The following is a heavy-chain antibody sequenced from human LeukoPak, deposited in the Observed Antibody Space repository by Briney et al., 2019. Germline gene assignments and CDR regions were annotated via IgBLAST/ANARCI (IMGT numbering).Heavy chain of an antibody. J-gene: IGHJ3*02. V-gene: IGHV4-61*02. CDR3: ARDRQIYDSSGPRAFDI. D-gene: IGHD3-22*01. CDR1: GGSISSGGYY. CDR2: IYTSGST. Sequence: SETLSLTCTVSGGSISSGGYYWSWIRQPAGKGLEWIGRIYTSGSTNYNPSLKSRVTMSVDTSKNQFSLKLSSVTAADTAVYYCARDRQIYDSSGPRAFDIWGQGTMVTVSS.